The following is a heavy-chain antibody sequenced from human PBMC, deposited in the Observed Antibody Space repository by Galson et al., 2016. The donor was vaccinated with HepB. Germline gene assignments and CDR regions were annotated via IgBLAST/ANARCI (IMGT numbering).Heavy chain of an antibody. Sequence: SLRLSCAASGFTFRSYAMTWVRQAPGKGLEWVSTISGSGGSTYHADSVKGRFTISRDNSKNTVYLQMNSLRAEDTAAYYCAKFASGTYYLDSFDYWGQGTLVTVSS. J-gene: IGHJ4*02. D-gene: IGHD3-10*01. V-gene: IGHV3-23*01. CDR2: ISGSGGST. CDR3: AKFASGTYYLDSFDY. CDR1: GFTFRSYA.